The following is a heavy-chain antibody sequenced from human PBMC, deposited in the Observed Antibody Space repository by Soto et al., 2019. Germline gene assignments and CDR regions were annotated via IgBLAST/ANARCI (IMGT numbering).Heavy chain of an antibody. D-gene: IGHD2-15*01. J-gene: IGHJ6*02. CDR1: GGSISSGGYY. CDR3: AREIVVVAATIYFYGIDV. CDR2: IYYSGST. V-gene: IGHV4-31*03. Sequence: PSETLSLTCTVSGGSISSGGYYWSWIRQHPGKGLEWIGYIYYSGSTYYNPSLKSRVTIPVDTSKNQFSLKLSSVTAADTAVYYCAREIVVVAATIYFYGIDVRRQVHTVPVP.